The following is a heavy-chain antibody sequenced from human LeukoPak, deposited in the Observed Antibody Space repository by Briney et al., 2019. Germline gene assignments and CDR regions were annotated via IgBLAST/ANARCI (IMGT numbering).Heavy chain of an antibody. Sequence: PGGSLRLSCAASGFTFSSYEMNWVRQAPGKGPGWVSYFGAGSSFIYYADSVKGRFTISRDSAKNSLYLQMNSLRDEDTAVYYCVRHNDWAFDYWGRGTLVTVSS. CDR3: VRHNDWAFDY. J-gene: IGHJ4*02. CDR1: GFTFSSYE. D-gene: IGHD3-9*01. V-gene: IGHV3-48*02. CDR2: FGAGSSFI.